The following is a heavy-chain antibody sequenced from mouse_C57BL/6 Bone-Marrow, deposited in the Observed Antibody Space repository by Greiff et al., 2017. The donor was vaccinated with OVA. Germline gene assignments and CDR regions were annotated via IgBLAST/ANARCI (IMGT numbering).Heavy chain of an antibody. Sequence: QVQLQQSGAELARPGASVKLSCKASGYTFTSYGISWVKQRTGQGLEWIGEIYPRSGNTYYNEKFKGKATLTADKSSSTAYMELRSLTSEDSAVYFCARSHYYGSSYGYYAMDYWGQNLSHRLL. CDR2: IYPRSGNT. CDR3: ARSHYYGSSYGYYAMDY. D-gene: IGHD1-1*01. V-gene: IGHV1-81*01. CDR1: GYTFTSYG. J-gene: IGHJ4*01.